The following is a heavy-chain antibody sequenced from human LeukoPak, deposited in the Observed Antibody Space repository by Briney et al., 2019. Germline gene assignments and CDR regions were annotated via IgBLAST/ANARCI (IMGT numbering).Heavy chain of an antibody. CDR1: GFTFSSYE. Sequence: GGSLRLSCAASGFTFSSYEMNWVRQAPGKGLEWVSYISSSGSTIYYADSVKGRFTISRDNAKNSLYLQMNSLRAEDTAVYYCAILRGYYYDSSGYYRHDAFGIWGQGTMVTVSS. D-gene: IGHD3-22*01. CDR2: ISSSGSTI. J-gene: IGHJ3*02. CDR3: AILRGYYYDSSGYYRHDAFGI. V-gene: IGHV3-48*03.